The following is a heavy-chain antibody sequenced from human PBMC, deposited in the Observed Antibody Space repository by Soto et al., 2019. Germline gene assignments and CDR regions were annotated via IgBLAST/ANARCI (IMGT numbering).Heavy chain of an antibody. V-gene: IGHV3-23*01. CDR2: ISGSGGST. Sequence: GGSLRLSCAASGFTFSSYAMSWVRQAPGKGLEWVSAISGSGGSTYYADSVKGRFTISRDNSKNTLYLQMNSLRAEDTAVYYCAKSILLWFGEQSYYFDYWGQGTLVTVSS. D-gene: IGHD3-10*01. CDR3: AKSILLWFGEQSYYFDY. CDR1: GFTFSSYA. J-gene: IGHJ4*02.